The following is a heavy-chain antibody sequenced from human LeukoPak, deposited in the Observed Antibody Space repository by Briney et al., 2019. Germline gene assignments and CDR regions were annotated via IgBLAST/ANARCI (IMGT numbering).Heavy chain of an antibody. CDR3: ARVRTTVVIDY. CDR2: INHSGST. CDR1: GGSFSGYY. J-gene: IGHJ4*02. D-gene: IGHD4-23*01. V-gene: IGHV4-34*01. Sequence: SETLSLTCAVYGGSFSGYYWSWIRQPPGKGLEWIGEINHSGSTYYNPSLKSRVTISVDTSKNQFSLKLSSVTAADTAVYYCARVRTTVVIDYWGQGTLVTVSS.